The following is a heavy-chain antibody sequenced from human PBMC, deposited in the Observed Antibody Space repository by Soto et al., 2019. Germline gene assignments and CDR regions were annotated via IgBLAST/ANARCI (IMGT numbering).Heavy chain of an antibody. CDR1: GGSISSGGYY. J-gene: IGHJ6*02. CDR3: AREPRRTGTTPNYYYYGMDV. CDR2: IYYSGST. Sequence: SETLSLTCTVSGGSISSGGYYWSWIRQHPGKGLEWIGYIYYSGSTYYNPSLKSRVTISVDTSKNQFSLKLSSVTAADTAVYYCAREPRRTGTTPNYYYYGMDVWGQGTTVTVSS. V-gene: IGHV4-31*03. D-gene: IGHD1-7*01.